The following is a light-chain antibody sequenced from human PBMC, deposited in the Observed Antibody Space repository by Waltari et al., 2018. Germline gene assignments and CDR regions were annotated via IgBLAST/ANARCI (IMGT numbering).Light chain of an antibody. V-gene: IGLV2-23*02. CDR2: GVS. Sequence: QSALTQPASVSGSPGQSITISCTGTSSDVGSYNLVSWYPHRPGKPPKLIIYGVSKRPSGVSTRFSGSKSGNTASLTIAGLRTEDEADYYCCSYAGGSAFVFGTGTKITVL. J-gene: IGLJ1*01. CDR1: SSDVGSYNL. CDR3: CSYAGGSAFV.